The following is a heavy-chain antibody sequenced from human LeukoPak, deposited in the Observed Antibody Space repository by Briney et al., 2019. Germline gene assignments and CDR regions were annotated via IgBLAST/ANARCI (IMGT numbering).Heavy chain of an antibody. CDR3: ARGHYLDYYYYYMDV. D-gene: IGHD1-26*01. V-gene: IGHV3-74*01. CDR2: INSDGSST. CDR1: GFTFSSYW. Sequence: GGSLRLSCAASGFTFSSYWMHWVRQAPGKGLVWVSRINSDGSSTSYADSVKGRFTISRDNAKNSLYLQMNSLRAEDTALYYCARGHYLDYYYYYMDVWGKGTTVTVSS. J-gene: IGHJ6*03.